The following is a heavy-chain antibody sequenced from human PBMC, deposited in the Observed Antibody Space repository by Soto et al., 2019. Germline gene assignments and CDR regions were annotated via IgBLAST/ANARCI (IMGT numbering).Heavy chain of an antibody. D-gene: IGHD5-12*01. V-gene: IGHV4-34*01. CDR3: ARGPRRGMATIISYSSYYFDY. J-gene: IGHJ4*02. CDR1: GGSFSGYY. CDR2: INHSGST. Sequence: SETLSLTCAVYGGSFSGYYWSWIRQPPGKGLEWIGEINHSGSTNYNPSLKSRVTISVDTSKNQFSLKLSSVTAADTAVYYCARGPRRGMATIISYSSYYFDYWGQGTMVTVYS.